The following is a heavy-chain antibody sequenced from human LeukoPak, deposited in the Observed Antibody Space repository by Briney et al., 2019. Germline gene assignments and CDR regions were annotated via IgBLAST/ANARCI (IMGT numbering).Heavy chain of an antibody. D-gene: IGHD5-24*01. CDR2: IRYDTNNK. V-gene: IGHV3-30*02. Sequence: GGSLRLSSAASGFTFSKNGMHWVRQAPGKGLEWMALIRYDTNNKYYADSVKGRFTISGDNSKLYLQMNSLRDEDTAVYYCAKARGDGYNDAFDMWGQGTMVTASS. J-gene: IGHJ3*02. CDR1: GFTFSKNG. CDR3: AKARGDGYNDAFDM.